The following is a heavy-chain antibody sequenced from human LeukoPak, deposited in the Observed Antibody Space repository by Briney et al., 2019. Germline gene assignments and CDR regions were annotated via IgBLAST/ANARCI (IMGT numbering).Heavy chain of an antibody. D-gene: IGHD3-22*01. V-gene: IGHV3-7*03. CDR1: GFAFSDYS. Sequence: GGSLRLSYAASGFAFSDYSMTWVRQAPGKGLEWVANINKDGTAKNYIDSVKGRFTISRDNAKNALFLYMNSLRAEDTAVYYCAKAHYYDSSGYDYWGQGTLVTVSS. CDR3: AKAHYYDSSGYDY. CDR2: INKDGTAK. J-gene: IGHJ4*02.